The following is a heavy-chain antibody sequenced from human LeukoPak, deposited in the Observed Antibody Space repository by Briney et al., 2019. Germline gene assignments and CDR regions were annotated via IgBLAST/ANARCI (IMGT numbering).Heavy chain of an antibody. CDR1: GFTFNNYI. Sequence: GGSLRLSCAASGFTFNNYIMNWVRQAPGKGLEWVSSISSSSDYIYYADSVKGRFTVSRDNSKNILYLQMNSLRAEDTAVYYCARSQDGSGSYFYYFYIDVWGKGTTV. CDR2: ISSSSDYI. D-gene: IGHD3-10*01. CDR3: ARSQDGSGSYFYYFYIDV. J-gene: IGHJ6*03. V-gene: IGHV3-21*01.